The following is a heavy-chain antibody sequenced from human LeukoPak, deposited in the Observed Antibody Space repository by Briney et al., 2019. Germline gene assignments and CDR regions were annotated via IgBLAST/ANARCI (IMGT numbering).Heavy chain of an antibody. V-gene: IGHV1-3*01. J-gene: IGHJ5*02. CDR2: INAGNGNT. CDR1: GYTLTELS. D-gene: IGHD2-2*01. CDR3: ARETKTRYCSSTSCYLYNWFDP. Sequence: ASVKVSCKVSGYTLTELSMHWVRQAPGQRLEWMGWINAGNGNTKYSRKFQGRVTITRDTSASTAYMELSSLRSEDTAVYYCARETKTRYCSSTSCYLYNWFDPWGQGTLVTVSS.